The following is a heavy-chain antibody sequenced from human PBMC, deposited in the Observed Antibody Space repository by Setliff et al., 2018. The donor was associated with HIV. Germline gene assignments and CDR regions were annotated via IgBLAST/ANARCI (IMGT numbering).Heavy chain of an antibody. J-gene: IGHJ3*02. Sequence: PGASLKISCKAVDYTFTTYWIGWVRQMPGEGLEWMGIIYPEDSNIKYNPSFQNKVTISADKSISTAYLQVHNLKASDTATYYCARRDGRSMNAFEIWGPGTMVTVSS. V-gene: IGHV5-51*01. CDR1: DYTFTTYW. CDR3: ARRDGRSMNAFEI. CDR2: IYPEDSNI. D-gene: IGHD6-13*01.